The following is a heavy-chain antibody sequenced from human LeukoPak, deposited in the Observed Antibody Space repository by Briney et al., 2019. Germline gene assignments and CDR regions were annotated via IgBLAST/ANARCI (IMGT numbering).Heavy chain of an antibody. V-gene: IGHV4-61*02. CDR1: GGSISSGTYY. J-gene: IGHJ5*02. D-gene: IGHD2-21*01. CDR2: IYTSGST. CDR3: ARGHIGP. Sequence: KPSQTLSLTCTVSGGSISSGTYYWSWIRQPAGKGLEWIGRIYTSGSTNYNPSLKSRVTVSVDTSKNQFSLKLSSVTAADTAVYYCARGHIGPWGQGTLVTVSS.